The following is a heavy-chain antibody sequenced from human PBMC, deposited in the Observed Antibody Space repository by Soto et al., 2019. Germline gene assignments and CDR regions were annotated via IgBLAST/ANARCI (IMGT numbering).Heavy chain of an antibody. J-gene: IGHJ4*02. CDR1: GASIRSAY. V-gene: IGHV4-59*01. CDR3: AREDDFWSGYLAY. Sequence: SETLSLTCTVSGASIRSAYWSWIRQSPGKGLELVGYIFYTGSTNYNPSLKSRVTISVDTSKNQFSLKLNSVTAADTAVYYCAREDDFWSGYLAYWGQGILVTVSS. D-gene: IGHD3-3*01. CDR2: IFYTGST.